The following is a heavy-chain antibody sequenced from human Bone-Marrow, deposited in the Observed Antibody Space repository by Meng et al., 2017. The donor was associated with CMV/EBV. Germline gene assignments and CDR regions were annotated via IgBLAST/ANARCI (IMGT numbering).Heavy chain of an antibody. J-gene: IGHJ4*02. CDR3: ARGPQWEVLY. D-gene: IGHD1-26*01. V-gene: IGHV1-69*10. CDR2: IIPILGIA. CDR1: GGTFSSYA. Sequence: SVKVSCKASGGTFSSYAISWVRQAPGQGLEWMGGIIPILGIANYAQKFQGRVTITAVKSTSTAYMELSSLRADDTAIYYCARGPQWEVLYWGQGTLVTVSS.